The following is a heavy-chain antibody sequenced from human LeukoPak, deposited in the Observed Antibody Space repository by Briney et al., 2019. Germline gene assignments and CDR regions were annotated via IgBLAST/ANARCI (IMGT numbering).Heavy chain of an antibody. Sequence: GGSLRLSCAASGFTFSSYWMSWVRQAPGKGLEWVANIKQDGSEKYYVDSVKGRFTISRDNAKNSLYLQMNSLRAEDTAVYYCARVLASITIFGVGLDYWGQGTLVTVSS. CDR3: ARVLASITIFGVGLDY. J-gene: IGHJ4*02. V-gene: IGHV3-7*01. D-gene: IGHD3-3*01. CDR2: IKQDGSEK. CDR1: GFTFSSYW.